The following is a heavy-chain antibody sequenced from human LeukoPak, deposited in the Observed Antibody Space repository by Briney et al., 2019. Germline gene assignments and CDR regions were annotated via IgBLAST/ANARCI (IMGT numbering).Heavy chain of an antibody. CDR2: IYYSGST. D-gene: IGHD3-3*01. Sequence: SETLSLTCTVSGGSISSYYWSWIRQPPGKGLEWIGYIYYSGSTNYNPSLKSRVTISVDTSKNQFSLKLSSVTAADTAVYYCARGREGPPTYYDLLEGLGYWGQGTLVTVSS. J-gene: IGHJ4*02. V-gene: IGHV4-59*01. CDR3: ARGREGPPTYYDLLEGLGY. CDR1: GGSISSYY.